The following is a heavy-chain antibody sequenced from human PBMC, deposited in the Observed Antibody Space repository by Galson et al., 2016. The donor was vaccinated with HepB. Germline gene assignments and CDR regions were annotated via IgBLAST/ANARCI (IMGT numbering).Heavy chain of an antibody. CDR2: LYNSGST. D-gene: IGHD5-12*01. J-gene: IGHJ4*02. CDR1: GGSISSYY. V-gene: IGHV4-59*01. Sequence: SETLSLTCTVSGGSISSYYWSWIRQPPGKGLEWIGYLYNSGSTNYNPSLKSRLTISVDTSKGQFSLKVNSVTAADTAVCYCARAPRGGGTITFDYWGQGTLVTVSS. CDR3: ARAPRGGGTITFDY.